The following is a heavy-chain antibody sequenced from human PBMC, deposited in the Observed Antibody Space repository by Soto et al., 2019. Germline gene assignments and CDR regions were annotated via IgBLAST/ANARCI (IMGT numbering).Heavy chain of an antibody. D-gene: IGHD6-19*01. V-gene: IGHV4-34*01. Sequence: QVQLQQWGAGLLKPSETLSLTCAVYGGSFSGYYWSWIRQPPGKGLEWIGEINHSGSTNYNPSLKRRVTISVDTSKNQVSLKLSSVTAADTAVYDCARGPLQWLGRIYYYGMDVWGQGTTVTVSS. CDR3: ARGPLQWLGRIYYYGMDV. CDR1: GGSFSGYY. CDR2: INHSGST. J-gene: IGHJ6*02.